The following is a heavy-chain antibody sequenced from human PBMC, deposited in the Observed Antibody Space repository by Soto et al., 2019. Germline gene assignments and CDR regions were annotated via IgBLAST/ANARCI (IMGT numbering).Heavy chain of an antibody. Sequence: PXGXLRRYDATSGFXFSTYALNWVRHAPGKGLEWVAVILYDGSIEHYADSVKGRFTVSRDNSKNTVYLQMNSMTTEDTAVSYCAREASVAALNLFDPWGQATLVTVSS. D-gene: IGHD6-6*01. J-gene: IGHJ5*02. CDR2: ILYDGSIE. CDR3: AREASVAALNLFDP. V-gene: IGHV3-30-3*01. CDR1: GFXFSTYA.